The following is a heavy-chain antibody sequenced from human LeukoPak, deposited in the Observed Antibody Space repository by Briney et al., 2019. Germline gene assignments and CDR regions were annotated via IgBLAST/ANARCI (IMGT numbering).Heavy chain of an antibody. CDR3: AKEELAYGYSSSWQFDD. D-gene: IGHD6-13*01. Sequence: GGSLRLSCAASGFAFSAYAMSWVRQAPGKGLGWVSAFSGRDDKTYYADSVKGRFTISRDNSKNTLYLQMNSLRAEDTAIYYCAKEELAYGYSSSWQFDDWGQGTLVTVSS. J-gene: IGHJ4*02. CDR1: GFAFSAYA. V-gene: IGHV3-23*01. CDR2: FSGRDDKT.